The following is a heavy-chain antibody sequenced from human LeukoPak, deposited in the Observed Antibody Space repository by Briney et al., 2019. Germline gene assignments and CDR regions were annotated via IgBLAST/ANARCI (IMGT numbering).Heavy chain of an antibody. Sequence: GGSLRLSCAASGFTFSSYSMNWVRQAPGKGLERVSSISSSSSYIYYADSVKGRFTISRDNAKNSLYLQMNSLRAEDTAVYYCARDPVLGYCSGGSCYSRPYYFDYWGQGTLVTVSS. D-gene: IGHD2-15*01. CDR3: ARDPVLGYCSGGSCYSRPYYFDY. CDR2: ISSSSSYI. CDR1: GFTFSSYS. V-gene: IGHV3-21*01. J-gene: IGHJ4*02.